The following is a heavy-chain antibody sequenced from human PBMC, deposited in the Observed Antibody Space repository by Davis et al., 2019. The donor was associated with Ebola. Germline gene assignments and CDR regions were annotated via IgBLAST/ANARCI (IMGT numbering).Heavy chain of an antibody. CDR2: IYYSGST. CDR3: ARDPYSSGFFDY. D-gene: IGHD6-19*01. CDR1: GGSISSYY. Sequence: MPSETLSLTCTVSGGSISSYYWSWIRQPPGKGLEWIGYIYYSGSTNYNPSLKSRVTISVDTSKNQFSLKLSSVTAADTAVYYCARDPYSSGFFDYWDQGTLVTVSS. V-gene: IGHV4-59*01. J-gene: IGHJ4*02.